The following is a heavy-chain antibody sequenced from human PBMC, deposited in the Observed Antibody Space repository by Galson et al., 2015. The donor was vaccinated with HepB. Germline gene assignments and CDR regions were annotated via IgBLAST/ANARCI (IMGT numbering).Heavy chain of an antibody. J-gene: IGHJ3*02. Sequence: SVKVSCKASGYTFTSYGISWVRQAPGQGLEWMGWISAYNGNTNYAQKLQGRVTMTTDTSTSTAYMELRSLRSDDTAVYYCARERPFLYDSSGDDAFDIWGQGTMVTVSS. CDR3: ARERPFLYDSSGDDAFDI. CDR1: GYTFTSYG. D-gene: IGHD3-22*01. V-gene: IGHV1-18*04. CDR2: ISAYNGNT.